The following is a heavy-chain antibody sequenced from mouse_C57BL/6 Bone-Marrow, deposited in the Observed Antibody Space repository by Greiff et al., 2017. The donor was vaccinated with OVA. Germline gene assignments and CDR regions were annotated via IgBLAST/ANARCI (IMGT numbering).Heavy chain of an antibody. D-gene: IGHD4-1*01. CDR3: AGEGETGWFAY. V-gene: IGHV1-81*01. CDR1: GYTFTSYG. Sequence: QVQLQQSGAELARPGASVKLSCKASGYTFTSYGISWVKQRTGQGLEWIGEIYPRSSNTNYNQKFKGKATLTADKSSSTAYMGLRSLTSEDSAVYFCAGEGETGWFAYWGQGTLVTVSA. J-gene: IGHJ3*01. CDR2: IYPRSSNT.